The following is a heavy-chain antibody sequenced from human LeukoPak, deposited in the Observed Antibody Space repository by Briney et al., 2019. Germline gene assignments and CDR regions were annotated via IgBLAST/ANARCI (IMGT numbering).Heavy chain of an antibody. CDR2: IYPGDSDT. J-gene: IGHJ4*02. CDR3: ARLYTAMVGEP. CDR1: GSRFTSYW. V-gene: IGHV5-51*01. Sequence: GESLQISCLGSGSRFTSYWIGWVRPVPGKGLEWMGIIYPGDSDTRYSPSFQGQVTISADKSISTAYLQCSSLKASDTAMYYCARLYTAMVGEPWGQGTLVTVSS. D-gene: IGHD5-18*01.